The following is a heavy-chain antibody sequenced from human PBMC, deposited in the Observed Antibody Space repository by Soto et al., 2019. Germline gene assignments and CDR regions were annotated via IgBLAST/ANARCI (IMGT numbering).Heavy chain of an antibody. D-gene: IGHD4-17*01. CDR2: GSYSGTT. CDR1: GVSVNSGSFY. CDR3: ARGATVTQYDY. J-gene: IGHJ4*02. V-gene: IGHV4-61*01. Sequence: LSLTCTVSGVSVNSGSFYWAWIRQPPGKGLEWIGFGSYSGTTNYKPSLKSRVTISVDTSRSQISLKVTSLTAADTAVYYCARGATVTQYDYWGQGTLVTVSS.